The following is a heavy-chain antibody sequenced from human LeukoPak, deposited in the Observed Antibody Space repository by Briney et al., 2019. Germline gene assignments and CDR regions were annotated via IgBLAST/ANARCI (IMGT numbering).Heavy chain of an antibody. V-gene: IGHV4-39*01. D-gene: IGHD3-22*01. J-gene: IGHJ4*02. Sequence: PSETLPLTCTVSGASISSSSYYWSWIRQPPGKGLEWIATIHYTGSTYHNPSLKSRVTMSVDTSKNQFSLKLSSVTAADTAVYYCARHPSGSSFDYWGQGTLVTVSS. CDR1: GASISSSSYY. CDR3: ARHPSGSSFDY. CDR2: IHYTGST.